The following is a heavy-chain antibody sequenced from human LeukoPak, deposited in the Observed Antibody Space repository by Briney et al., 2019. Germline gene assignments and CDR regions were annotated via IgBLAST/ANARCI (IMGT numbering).Heavy chain of an antibody. CDR2: INPNSGGT. CDR1: GYAFTSYG. CDR3: ARVPFYYDSSGYFSRFHSYINLSYYFGY. D-gene: IGHD3-22*01. V-gene: IGHV1-2*02. Sequence: ASVKVSCKASGYAFTSYGISWVRQAPGQGLEWMGWINPNSGGTNYAQKFQGRVTMTRDMSISTAYMELSRLRSDDTAVYYCARVPFYYDSSGYFSRFHSYINLSYYFGYWGQGTLVTVSS. J-gene: IGHJ4*02.